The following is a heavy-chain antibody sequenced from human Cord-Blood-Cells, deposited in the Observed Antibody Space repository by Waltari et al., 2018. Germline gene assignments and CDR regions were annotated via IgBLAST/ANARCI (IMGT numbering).Heavy chain of an antibody. J-gene: IGHJ3*02. V-gene: IGHV1-69*09. CDR1: GGTFSSYA. D-gene: IGHD2-2*01. CDR2: IIPILGIA. CDR3: ARATCSSTSCYFAFDI. Sequence: QVQLVQSGAEVKKPGSSVKVSCKASGGTFSSYAISWVRQAPGQGLEWMGRIIPILGIANYAQKCQGRVTITADKSTSTAYMELSSLRSEDTAVYYCARATCSSTSCYFAFDIWGQGTMVTVSS.